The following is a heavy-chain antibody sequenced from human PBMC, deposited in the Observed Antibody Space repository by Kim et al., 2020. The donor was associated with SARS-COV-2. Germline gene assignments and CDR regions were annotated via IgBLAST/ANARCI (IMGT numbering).Heavy chain of an antibody. V-gene: IGHV2-5*02. D-gene: IGHD3-10*01. CDR2: IYWDDDK. CDR3: VHSFLWFKELPTLYLAC. J-gene: IGHJ4*02. Sequence: SGPTLVKPTETLTLTCSFSGFSLSTSGMGVGWIRQPPGKAPEWLALIYWDDDKRYSPSLKSRLTITKDTSKNQVVLTMTNMDPVDTATYYCVHSFLWFKELPTLYLACWGQGTLVTVSS. CDR1: GFSLSTSGMG.